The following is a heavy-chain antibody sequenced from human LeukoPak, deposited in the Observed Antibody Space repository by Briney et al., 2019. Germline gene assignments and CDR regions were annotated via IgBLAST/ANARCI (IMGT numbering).Heavy chain of an antibody. V-gene: IGHV1-8*01. CDR2: MNPNSGNT. CDR3: ARVRGQYSSSSGWFDP. Sequence: ASVKVSCKASGYTFTSYDINWVRQATGQGLEWMGWMNPNSGNTGYAQKFQGRVTMTRNTSISTAYMELSSLRSEDTAVYYCARVRGQYSSSSGWFDPWGQGTLVTVSS. J-gene: IGHJ5*02. D-gene: IGHD6-6*01. CDR1: GYTFTSYD.